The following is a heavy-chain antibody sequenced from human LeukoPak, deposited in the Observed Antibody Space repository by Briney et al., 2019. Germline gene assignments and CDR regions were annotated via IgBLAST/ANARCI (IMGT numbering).Heavy chain of an antibody. D-gene: IGHD3-10*01. J-gene: IGHJ4*02. CDR1: GFTFSSYA. CDR3: AKDQSGYYYYGSGSLDY. Sequence: GGSLRLSCAASGFTFSSYAMSWVRQAPGKGLEWVSAISGSGGSTYYADSVKGRFTISRDNSKNTLYLQMNSLRAEDTAVYYCAKDQSGYYYYGSGSLDYWGQGTLVTVSS. CDR2: ISGSGGST. V-gene: IGHV3-23*01.